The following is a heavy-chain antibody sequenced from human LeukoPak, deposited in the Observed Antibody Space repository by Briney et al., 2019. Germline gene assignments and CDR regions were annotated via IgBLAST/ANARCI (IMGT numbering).Heavy chain of an antibody. CDR2: IIPIFGTA. CDR1: GYTFTSYG. Sequence: VKVSCKASGYTFTSYGISWVRQAPGQGLEWMGGIIPIFGTANYAQKFQGRVTITTDESTSTAYMELSSLRSEDTAVYYCARDPEHYYDILTGYYTPTYYFDYWGQGTLVTVSS. D-gene: IGHD3-9*01. J-gene: IGHJ4*02. CDR3: ARDPEHYYDILTGYYTPTYYFDY. V-gene: IGHV1-69*05.